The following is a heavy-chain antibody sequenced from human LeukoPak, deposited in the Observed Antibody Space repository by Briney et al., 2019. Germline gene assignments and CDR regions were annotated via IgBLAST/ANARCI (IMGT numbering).Heavy chain of an antibody. CDR1: GGSISSSSYY. D-gene: IGHD4-11*01. Sequence: KTSETLSLTCTVSGGSISSSSYYWGWIRQPPGKGLEWIGSIYYSGSTYYNPSLKSRVTISVDTSKNQFSLKLSSVTAADTAVYYCASVNYSSGGFDYWGQGTLVTVSS. CDR2: IYYSGST. CDR3: ASVNYSSGGFDY. J-gene: IGHJ4*02. V-gene: IGHV4-39*01.